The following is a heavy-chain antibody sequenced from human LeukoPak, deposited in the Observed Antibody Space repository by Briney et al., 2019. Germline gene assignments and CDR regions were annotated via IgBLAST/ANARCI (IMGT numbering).Heavy chain of an antibody. V-gene: IGHV3-7*01. Sequence: GGSLRLSCVVSGFTFSKFWMTWGRQTPGKGLDWVASVSQDGSERHYVDSVEGRFTISRDNAKNSLYLQMNSLRDEDTAVYHCASGDRSPSSNWYAYFDYWGQGTLVTVSS. D-gene: IGHD6-13*01. CDR3: ASGDRSPSSNWYAYFDY. J-gene: IGHJ4*02. CDR1: GFTFSKFW. CDR2: VSQDGSER.